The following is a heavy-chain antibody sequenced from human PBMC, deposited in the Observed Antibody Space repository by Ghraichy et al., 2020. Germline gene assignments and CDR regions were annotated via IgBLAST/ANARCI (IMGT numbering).Heavy chain of an antibody. Sequence: SQTLSLTCAVYGGSFSGYYWSWIRQPPGKGLEWIGEINHSGSTNYNPSLKSRVTISVDTSTNQFSLKLSSVTAADTDVYYCARDELRYVVRYGMDVWGQGTTVNVSS. D-gene: IGHD3-9*01. CDR1: GGSFSGYY. V-gene: IGHV4-34*01. CDR2: INHSGST. CDR3: ARDELRYVVRYGMDV. J-gene: IGHJ6*02.